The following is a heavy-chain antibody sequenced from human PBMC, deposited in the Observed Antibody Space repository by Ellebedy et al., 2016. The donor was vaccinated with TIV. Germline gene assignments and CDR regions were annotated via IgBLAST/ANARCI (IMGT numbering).Heavy chain of an antibody. Sequence: GESLKISCAASGFTFSNYAMSWVRQAPGKGLEWVSAISGSGGSTHHADSVKGRFTISRDNSKKTLYLQMNSLRAEDTAVYYCASVLGYCSGGICYNYWGQGTLVTVSS. D-gene: IGHD2-15*01. CDR2: ISGSGGST. J-gene: IGHJ4*02. V-gene: IGHV3-23*01. CDR1: GFTFSNYA. CDR3: ASVLGYCSGGICYNY.